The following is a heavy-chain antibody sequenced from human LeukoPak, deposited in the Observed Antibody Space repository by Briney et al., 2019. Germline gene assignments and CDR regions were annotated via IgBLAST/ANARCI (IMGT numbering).Heavy chain of an antibody. CDR3: ASYYDILTGYSPFDY. V-gene: IGHV4-4*02. CDR2: IYHSGTT. Sequence: PSETLSLTCAVSGASISNTDWWSWVRQPPGKGLEWMGEIYHSGTTNYNPPRKSRVTISVDKSKNQFSLNLSSVTAADTAVYYCASYYDILTGYSPFDYWGQGTLVTVSS. D-gene: IGHD3-9*01. J-gene: IGHJ4*02. CDR1: GASISNTDW.